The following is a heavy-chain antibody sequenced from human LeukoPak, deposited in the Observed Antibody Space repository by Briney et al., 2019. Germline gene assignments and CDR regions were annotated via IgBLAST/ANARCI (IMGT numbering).Heavy chain of an antibody. Sequence: GGSLRRSCAASGFTFSNAWMSWVRQAPGKGLEWVGRIKSKTDGGTTDYAAPVKGRFTISRDDSKNTLYLQMNSLKTEDTAVYYCTTDYDILTGYYDAFDIWGQGTMVTVSS. J-gene: IGHJ3*02. CDR3: TTDYDILTGYYDAFDI. V-gene: IGHV3-15*01. CDR1: GFTFSNAW. D-gene: IGHD3-9*01. CDR2: IKSKTDGGTT.